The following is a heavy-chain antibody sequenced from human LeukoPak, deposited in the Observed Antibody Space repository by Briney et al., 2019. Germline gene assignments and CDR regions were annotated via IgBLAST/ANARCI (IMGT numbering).Heavy chain of an antibody. J-gene: IGHJ3*02. Sequence: GGSLRLSCAASGFTFSSYAMRWVRQAPGKGLEWVSAISGSGGSTYYADSVKGRFTISRDNSKNTLYLQMNSLRAEDTAVYYCAKDRAGIVVVTAIAFDIWGQGTMVTVSS. CDR1: GFTFSSYA. CDR3: AKDRAGIVVVTAIAFDI. D-gene: IGHD2-21*02. V-gene: IGHV3-23*01. CDR2: ISGSGGST.